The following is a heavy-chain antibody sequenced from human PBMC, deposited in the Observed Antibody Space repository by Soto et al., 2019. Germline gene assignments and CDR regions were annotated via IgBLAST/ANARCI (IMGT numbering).Heavy chain of an antibody. CDR1: GFSLTSRPVG. V-gene: IGHV2-5*02. CDR2: IYWDDDK. CDR3: AQRGDMNGNWDQGYLDN. D-gene: IGHD1-1*01. J-gene: IGHJ4*02. Sequence: QITLKESGPTRVKPTQTLILTCSFSGFSLTSRPVGVAWIRQPPGKALEWLAVIYWDDDKRYSPSLKSRLTIAKDTSKNQVVLTMAYMDPVDTATYFCAQRGDMNGNWDQGYLDNWGQGILVTVSS.